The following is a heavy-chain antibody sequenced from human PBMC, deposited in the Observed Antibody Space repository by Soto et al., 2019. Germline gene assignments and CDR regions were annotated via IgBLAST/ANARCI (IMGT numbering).Heavy chain of an antibody. D-gene: IGHD5-12*01. Sequence: QVHLVQSGAEVKKPGASLKVSCQASGNRFSVFYLAWVRQAPGQGLEWLGVMTVYDGSTEYAQKFQDRVVMTADTSTTTAYMELRRLRSDDSAVYYCARVEYSDLVYLDLWGQGTQVTVSS. CDR3: ARVEYSDLVYLDL. CDR1: GNRFSVFY. J-gene: IGHJ4*02. CDR2: MTVYDGST. V-gene: IGHV1-18*01.